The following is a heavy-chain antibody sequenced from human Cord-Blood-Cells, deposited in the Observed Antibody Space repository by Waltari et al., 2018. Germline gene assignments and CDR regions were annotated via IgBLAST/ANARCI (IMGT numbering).Heavy chain of an antibody. CDR2: MSYDGSNK. D-gene: IGHD7-27*01. J-gene: IGHJ3*02. CDR1: GFTFSSYA. CDR3: ARDNWGSGRAFDI. V-gene: IGHV3-30-3*01. Sequence: QVQLVESGGGVVQPGRSLRLSCAASGFTFSSYAMHWVRQAPGKGLEWVAVMSYDGSNKYYADSVKGRFTISRDNSKNTLYLQMNSLRAEDTAVYYCARDNWGSGRAFDIWGQGTMITVSS.